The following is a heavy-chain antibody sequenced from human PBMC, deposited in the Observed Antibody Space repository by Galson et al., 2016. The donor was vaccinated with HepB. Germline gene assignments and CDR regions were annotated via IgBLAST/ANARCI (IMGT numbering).Heavy chain of an antibody. J-gene: IGHJ4*02. CDR3: ATRGGGNPLFGY. V-gene: IGHV3-74*01. CDR2: INSDGSSI. CDR1: GFTFSRYW. Sequence: SLRLSCAASGFTFSRYWMHWVRQAPGKGLVWVSRINSDGSSISYVDSVKGQFTISRDNAKNTLYLQMNSLRAEDTAVYYCATRGGGNPLFGYWGQGTLVTVSS. D-gene: IGHD4-23*01.